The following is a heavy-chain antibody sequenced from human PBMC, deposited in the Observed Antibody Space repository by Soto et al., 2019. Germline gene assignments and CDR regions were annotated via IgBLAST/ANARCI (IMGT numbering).Heavy chain of an antibody. Sequence: EVQLLESGGGLVQPGGSLRLSCAASGFTFSSYAVSWVRQAPGKGLEWVSAISGSGGSTYYADSVKGRFTISRDNSKNTLYLQMNSLRAEDTAVYYCAKDSTVTTSWYRLDYYGMDVWGQGTTVTVSS. D-gene: IGHD4-17*01. CDR3: AKDSTVTTSWYRLDYYGMDV. V-gene: IGHV3-23*01. CDR2: ISGSGGST. J-gene: IGHJ6*02. CDR1: GFTFSSYA.